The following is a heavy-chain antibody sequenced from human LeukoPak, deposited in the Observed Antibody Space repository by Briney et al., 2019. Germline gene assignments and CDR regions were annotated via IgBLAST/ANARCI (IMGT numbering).Heavy chain of an antibody. J-gene: IGHJ4*02. CDR1: GGTFSSYA. Sequence: ASVKVSCKASGGTFSSYAISWVRQAPGQGLEWMGGIIPIFGTANYAQKFQGRVTITADESTSTAYMELSSLRSEDTAVYYCARLLGYCSSTSCPSPDWGQGTLVTVSS. V-gene: IGHV1-69*13. D-gene: IGHD2-2*01. CDR3: ARLLGYCSSTSCPSPD. CDR2: IIPIFGTA.